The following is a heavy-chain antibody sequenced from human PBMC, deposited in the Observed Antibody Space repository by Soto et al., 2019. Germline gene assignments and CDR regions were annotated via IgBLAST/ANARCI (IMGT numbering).Heavy chain of an antibody. D-gene: IGHD6-19*01. J-gene: IGHJ5*02. CDR1: GFTFSSSA. V-gene: IGHV1-58*01. CDR3: ARQTVNSGWHYGNWFDP. Sequence: SVKVSCKASGFTFSSSAVQWVRQARGQRLEWIGKIVVGSGNTNYAQKFQERVTITRDMSTSTVHMELSSLRSEDTAVYYCARQTVNSGWHYGNWFDPWGQGTLVTVSS. CDR2: IVVGSGNT.